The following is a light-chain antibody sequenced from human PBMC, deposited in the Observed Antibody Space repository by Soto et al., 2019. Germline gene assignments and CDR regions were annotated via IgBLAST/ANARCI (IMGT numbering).Light chain of an antibody. V-gene: IGKV3-20*01. J-gene: IGKJ1*01. Sequence: EIVLTQSPGTLSLSPGERATLSCRASQSVSINYLAWYQQKPGQAPRLLIYGASGRAAGIPARFSASGTGTDFTLTISDVQPEDFAVYYCHQRQSWPRTFGQGTKV. CDR3: HQRQSWPRT. CDR2: GAS. CDR1: QSVSINY.